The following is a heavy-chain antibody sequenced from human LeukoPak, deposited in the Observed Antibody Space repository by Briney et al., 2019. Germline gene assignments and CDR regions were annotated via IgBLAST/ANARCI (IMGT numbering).Heavy chain of an antibody. CDR2: ISSSSSYI. D-gene: IGHD5-12*01. CDR3: ARGGYSGYDYFVWFDY. J-gene: IGHJ4*02. CDR1: GFTFSSYS. V-gene: IGHV3-21*01. Sequence: GGSLRLSCAASGFTFSSYSMNWVRQAPGKGLEWVSSISSSSSYIYYADSVKGRFTISRDNAKNSLYLQMNSLRAEDTAVYYCARGGYSGYDYFVWFDYWGQGTLVTVPS.